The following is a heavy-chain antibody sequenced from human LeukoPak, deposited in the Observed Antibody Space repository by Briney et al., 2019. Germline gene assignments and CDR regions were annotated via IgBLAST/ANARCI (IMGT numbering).Heavy chain of an antibody. CDR2: IYYSGST. D-gene: IGHD2-2*02. Sequence: SETLSLTCTVSGGSISSSSYYWGWIRQPPGKGLEWIGSIYYSGSTYYNPSLKSRVTISVDTSKNQFSLKLSSVTAADTAVYYCVRVFDCSSTSCYIGYYYYYMDVWGKGTTVTVSS. CDR3: VRVFDCSSTSCYIGYYYYYMDV. J-gene: IGHJ6*03. V-gene: IGHV4-39*07. CDR1: GGSISSSSYY.